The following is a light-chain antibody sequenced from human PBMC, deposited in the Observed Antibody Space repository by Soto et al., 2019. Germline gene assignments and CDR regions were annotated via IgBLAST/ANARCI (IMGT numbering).Light chain of an antibody. V-gene: IGKV1-39*01. CDR1: QSISSY. Sequence: DIQMTPSPSSLSASVGVRVTITCRASQSISSYLNWYQQKPGKAPKLLIYAASSLQSGVPSRFGRSGSGTDFTLTISSLQPADFAPYYCHQSDSTPLTFGGGTKVEIK. CDR3: HQSDSTPLT. J-gene: IGKJ4*01. CDR2: AAS.